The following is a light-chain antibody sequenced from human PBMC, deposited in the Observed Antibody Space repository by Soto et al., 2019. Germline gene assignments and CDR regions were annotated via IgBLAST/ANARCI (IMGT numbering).Light chain of an antibody. CDR1: QSISSW. V-gene: IGKV1-5*01. CDR2: DAS. CDR3: QQYNSYPWT. J-gene: IGKJ1*01. Sequence: DIQMTQSPSTLSASVGDRVTITCRASQSISSWLAWYQQKPGKAPKLLIYDASSLESGVPSRFSGSGSGPEFTLTLSSLQPDDFATYYCQQYNSYPWTFGQGTKVEIK.